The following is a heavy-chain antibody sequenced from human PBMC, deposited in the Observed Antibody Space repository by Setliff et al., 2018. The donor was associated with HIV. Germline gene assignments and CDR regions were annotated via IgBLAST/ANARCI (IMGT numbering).Heavy chain of an antibody. V-gene: IGHV1-3*01. J-gene: IGHJ4*02. CDR1: GYSFNDYA. CDR2: INVDTANT. Sequence: ASVKVSCKASGYSFNDYAMHWVRQAPGQRLEWMGWINVDTANTKYSQKFQERVTITRDTSASTAYMELSSLRSEDTAVYYCAKEGDRYGLDLDYWGQGTLVTVSS. CDR3: AKEGDRYGLDLDY. D-gene: IGHD5-18*01.